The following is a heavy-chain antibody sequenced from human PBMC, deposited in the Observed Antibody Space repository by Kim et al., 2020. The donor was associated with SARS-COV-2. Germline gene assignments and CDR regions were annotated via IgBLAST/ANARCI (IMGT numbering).Heavy chain of an antibody. V-gene: IGHV4-34*01. J-gene: IGHJ6*01. Sequence: SETLSLTCAVYGGSFSGYYWSWIRQPPGTGLEWIGEISHSGSTNYNPSLKSRGTISVDTSKNQFSLKLSSVTAADTAVYYCSRVRGVTVLLGYYYYGMDGWGQGTTLTASP. CDR2: ISHSGST. CDR3: SRVRGVTVLLGYYYYGMDG. CDR1: GGSFSGYY. D-gene: IGHD3-10*01.